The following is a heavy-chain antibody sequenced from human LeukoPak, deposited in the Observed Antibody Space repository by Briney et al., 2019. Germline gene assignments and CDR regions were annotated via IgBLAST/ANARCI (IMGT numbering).Heavy chain of an antibody. J-gene: IGHJ4*02. CDR1: GFTFSDYY. CDR3: ARHRSSWLIDY. D-gene: IGHD6-6*01. Sequence: GGSLRLPCAASGFTFSDYYMSWIRQAPGKGLEWVSYISSSGSTIYYADSVKGRFTISRDNAKNSLYLQMNSLRAEDTAVYYCARHRSSWLIDYWGQGTLVTVSS. V-gene: IGHV3-11*01. CDR2: ISSSGSTI.